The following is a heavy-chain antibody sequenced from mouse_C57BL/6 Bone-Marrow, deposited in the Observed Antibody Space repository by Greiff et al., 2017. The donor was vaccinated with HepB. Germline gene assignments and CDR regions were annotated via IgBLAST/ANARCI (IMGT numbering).Heavy chain of an antibody. D-gene: IGHD1-1*01. CDR1: GFPITSGYY. CDR2: ITHSGET. J-gene: IGHJ3*01. V-gene: IGHV12-3*01. CDR3: AGATTVPWFAY. Sequence: VQRVESGPGLVKPSQSLFLTCSITGFPITSGYYWIWIRQSPGKPLEWMGYITHSGETFYNPSLQSPISITRETSKNQFFLQLNSVTTEDTAMYYCAGATTVPWFAYWGQGTLVTVSA.